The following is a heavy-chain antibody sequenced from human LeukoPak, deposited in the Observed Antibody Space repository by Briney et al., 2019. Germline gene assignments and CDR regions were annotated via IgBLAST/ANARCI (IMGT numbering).Heavy chain of an antibody. CDR1: GYTFTRYY. Sequence: ASVKVSCKASGYTFTRYYMHWVRQAPGQGLEWMGIINPSGGSTSYAQKLQGRVTMTRDTSTSTAYMELSSLRSEDTAVYYCARGLGGYDTTRLRYFDWLDRWGMDVWGQGTTVTVSS. V-gene: IGHV1-46*01. J-gene: IGHJ6*02. D-gene: IGHD3-9*01. CDR2: INPSGGST. CDR3: ARGLGGYDTTRLRYFDWLDRWGMDV.